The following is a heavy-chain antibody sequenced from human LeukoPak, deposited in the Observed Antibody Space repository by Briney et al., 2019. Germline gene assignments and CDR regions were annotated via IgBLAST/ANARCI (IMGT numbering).Heavy chain of an antibody. D-gene: IGHD3-10*01. Sequence: GGSLRLSCAAPGFTFSSYWMSWVRQAPGKGLEWVAVISYDGGNKYYADSVKGRFTISRDNSKNTLYLQMNSLRAEDTAVYYCARESIVPVRGVKWFDPWGQGTLVTVSS. CDR1: GFTFSSYW. V-gene: IGHV3-30-3*01. CDR2: ISYDGGNK. J-gene: IGHJ5*02. CDR3: ARESIVPVRGVKWFDP.